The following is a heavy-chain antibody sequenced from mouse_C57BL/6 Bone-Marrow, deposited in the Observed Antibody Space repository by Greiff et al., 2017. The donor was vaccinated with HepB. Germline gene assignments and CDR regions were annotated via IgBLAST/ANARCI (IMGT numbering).Heavy chain of an antibody. V-gene: IGHV1-19*01. J-gene: IGHJ1*03. Sequence: VQLQQSGPVLVKPGASVKMSCKASGYTFTDYYMNWVKQSHGKSLEWIGVINPYNGGTSYNQKFKGKANFTVDKSASTAYMELNSLTSEDSAVYYGARAYMIKRWYFEVWGKGTTVTVSS. CDR1: GYTFTDYY. CDR3: ARAYMIKRWYFEV. CDR2: INPYNGGT. D-gene: IGHD2-4*01.